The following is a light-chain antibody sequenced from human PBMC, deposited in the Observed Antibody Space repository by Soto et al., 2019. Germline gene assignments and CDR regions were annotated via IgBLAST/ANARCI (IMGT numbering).Light chain of an antibody. V-gene: IGLV2-14*01. CDR3: SSYASGGNLI. Sequence: QSALTQPASVSGSPGQSITISCTGTNSDVGAYDYVSWYQQHPGKAPIVIIFHVIDRPSGVSNLFSGSKSGNTASLTISGLQAEDEADYYCSSYASGGNLIFGGGTKVTVL. CDR1: NSDVGAYDY. J-gene: IGLJ2*01. CDR2: HVI.